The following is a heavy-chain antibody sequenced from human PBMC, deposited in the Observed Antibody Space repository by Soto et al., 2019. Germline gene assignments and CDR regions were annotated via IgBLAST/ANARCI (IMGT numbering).Heavy chain of an antibody. V-gene: IGHV3-7*01. J-gene: IGHJ3*02. CDR2: IKPDGSEK. CDR3: ARDYEFGFDI. Sequence: EVQLVESGGGLVQPGGSLRLSCEASAFTLSSDWMSWVRQAPGKGLEWVANIKPDGSEKYYEDSVKGRFTISRDNTKNSLYLQMSTLRPEDTAIYYCARDYEFGFDIWGQGTLVTVSS. D-gene: IGHD3-22*01. CDR1: AFTLSSDW.